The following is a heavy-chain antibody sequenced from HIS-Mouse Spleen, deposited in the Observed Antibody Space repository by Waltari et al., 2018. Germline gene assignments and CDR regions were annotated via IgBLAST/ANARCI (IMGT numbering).Heavy chain of an antibody. V-gene: IGHV4-34*01. Sequence: QVQLQQWGAGLLTPSATLSLTCAVSGGSFSGYYCSWIRQPPGKGLEWIGEINHSGSTNYNPSLKSRVTISVDTSKNQFSLKLSSVTAADTAVYYCARGALRGSYYWGEYFQHWGQGTLVTVSS. J-gene: IGHJ1*01. D-gene: IGHD1-26*01. CDR1: GGSFSGYY. CDR2: INHSGST. CDR3: ARGALRGSYYWGEYFQH.